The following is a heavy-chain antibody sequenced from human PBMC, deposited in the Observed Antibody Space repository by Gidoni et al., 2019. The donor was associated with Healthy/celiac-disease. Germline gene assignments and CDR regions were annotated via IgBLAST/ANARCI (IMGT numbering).Heavy chain of an antibody. CDR3: ARHQYSSSSRAFDY. D-gene: IGHD6-6*01. V-gene: IGHV4-59*08. CDR2: IYYSGST. J-gene: IGHJ4*02. CDR1: GGSISSYY. Sequence: QVQLQESGPGLVKPSETLSLTCTVSGGSISSYYWRWIRQPPGKGLEWIGYIYYSGSTNYNPSLKSRVTISVDTSKNQFSLKLSSVTAADTAVYYCARHQYSSSSRAFDYWGQGTLVTVSS.